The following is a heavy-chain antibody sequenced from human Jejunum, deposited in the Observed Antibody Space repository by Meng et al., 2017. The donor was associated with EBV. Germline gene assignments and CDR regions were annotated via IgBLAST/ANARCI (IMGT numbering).Heavy chain of an antibody. J-gene: IGHJ4*02. V-gene: IGHV3-21*01. CDR3: ARDAKTVTQYYFDY. CDR1: GFTFSSYS. D-gene: IGHD4-17*01. Sequence: EVQLVESGGGLVKPGGSXXVSGAASGFTFSSYSMNWVRQAPGKGLEWVSSISSSSNYIYYPDSVKGRFTISRDNAKNSLYLQMNSLRAEDTAVYYCARDAKTVTQYYFDYWGQGTLVTVSS. CDR2: ISSSSNYI.